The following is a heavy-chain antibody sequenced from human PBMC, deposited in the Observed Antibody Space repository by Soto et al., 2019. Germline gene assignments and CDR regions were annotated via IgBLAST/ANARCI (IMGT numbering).Heavy chain of an antibody. J-gene: IGHJ4*02. V-gene: IGHV4-4*02. Sequence: QVQLQESGPGLVKPSGNLYLTCAVSGGSISNSNWWRWVRQPPGKGLEWIGEVYHTGSATYNPSLTSRVTIAVDKSKNQFSLKLTSVTAADKAVYYCARRSSGWYYFDYWGQGTLVTVSS. CDR1: GGSISNSNW. D-gene: IGHD6-19*01. CDR3: ARRSSGWYYFDY. CDR2: VYHTGSA.